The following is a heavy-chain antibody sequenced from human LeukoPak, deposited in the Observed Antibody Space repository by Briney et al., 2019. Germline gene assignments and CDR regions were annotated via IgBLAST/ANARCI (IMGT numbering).Heavy chain of an antibody. CDR2: ISYDGSNK. Sequence: GGSLRLSCAASGFTFSGYPIHWVRQAPGKGLEWVAVISYDGSNKYYADSVKGRFTISRDNSKNTLYLQMNSLRAEDTAVYYCAKDRSLRFLEWIPPTYWGQGTLVTVSS. J-gene: IGHJ4*02. V-gene: IGHV3-30*04. CDR1: GFTFSGYP. D-gene: IGHD3-3*01. CDR3: AKDRSLRFLEWIPPTY.